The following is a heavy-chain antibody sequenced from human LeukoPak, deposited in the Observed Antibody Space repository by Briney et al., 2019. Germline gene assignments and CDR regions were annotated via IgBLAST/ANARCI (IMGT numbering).Heavy chain of an antibody. CDR2: ISSSSSYI. CDR3: ARDGGLWFGELLEYYYYYYYMDV. CDR1: GFTFSSYS. D-gene: IGHD3-10*01. Sequence: GGSLRLSCAASGFTFSSYSMNWVRQAPGKGLEWVSSISSSSSYIYYAGSVKGRFTISRDNAKNSLYLQMNSLRAEDTAVYYCARDGGLWFGELLEYYYYYYYMDVWGKGTTVTVSS. J-gene: IGHJ6*03. V-gene: IGHV3-21*01.